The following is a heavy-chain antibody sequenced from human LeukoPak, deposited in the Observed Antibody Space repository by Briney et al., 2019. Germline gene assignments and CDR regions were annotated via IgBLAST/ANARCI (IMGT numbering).Heavy chain of an antibody. D-gene: IGHD3-22*01. V-gene: IGHV4-4*02. CDR2: IYDSGST. Sequence: PSETLSLTCAVSGGSISGDNWWSWVRQPPGKGLEWIGEIYDSGSTNYNPSLKSRVTISVDKSENQFSLKLSSVTAADTAVYYCARWASGYYDSSGNHYRYFDYWGQGTLVTVSS. J-gene: IGHJ4*02. CDR1: GGSISGDNW. CDR3: ARWASGYYDSSGNHYRYFDY.